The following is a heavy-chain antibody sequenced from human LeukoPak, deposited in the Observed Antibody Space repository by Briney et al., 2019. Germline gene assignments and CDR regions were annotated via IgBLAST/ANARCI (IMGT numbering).Heavy chain of an antibody. CDR3: VKESGRTGVNTKGEFQC. D-gene: IGHD1-14*01. J-gene: IGHJ4*02. Sequence: GGSLGLSCAASGFIFSNNAMTWVRQAPGKGLEWVSTTSANGGSTYHADSVKGRFTISRDNSENTLYLQMNSLRVEDTATYYCVKESGRTGVNTKGEFQCWGQGTQVTVSS. CDR2: TSANGGST. V-gene: IGHV3-23*01. CDR1: GFIFSNNA.